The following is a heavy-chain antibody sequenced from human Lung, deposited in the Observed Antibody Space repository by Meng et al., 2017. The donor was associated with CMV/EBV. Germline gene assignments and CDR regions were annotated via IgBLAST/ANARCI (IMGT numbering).Heavy chain of an antibody. CDR3: ARDYVNDD. V-gene: IGHV3-21*01. D-gene: IGHD3-16*01. J-gene: IGHJ4*02. CDR2: ISSSSSYI. Sequence: GEXXKISCAASGFTFSSYSMNWVRQAPGKGLEWVSSISSSSSYIYYADSVKGRFTISRDNAKNSLYLQMNSLRAEDTAVYYCARDYVNDDWGQGTLVTVSS. CDR1: GFTFSSYS.